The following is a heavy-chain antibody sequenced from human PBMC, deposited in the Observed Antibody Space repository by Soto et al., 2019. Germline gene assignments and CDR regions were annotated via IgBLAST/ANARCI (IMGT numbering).Heavy chain of an antibody. CDR3: ARGKGSSWWGGYYYYGMDV. D-gene: IGHD6-13*01. CDR2: IIPIFGTA. CDR1: GGTFSSYA. Sequence: QVQLVQSGAEVKKPGSSVKVSCKASGGTFSSYAISWVRQAPGQGLEWMGGIIPIFGTANYAQKFQGRVTITADESTSTAYMELSSLRSEDTAVYYCARGKGSSWWGGYYYYGMDVWGQGTTVTVSS. V-gene: IGHV1-69*01. J-gene: IGHJ6*02.